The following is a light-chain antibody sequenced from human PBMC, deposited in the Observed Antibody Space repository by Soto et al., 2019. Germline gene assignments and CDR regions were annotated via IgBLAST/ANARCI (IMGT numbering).Light chain of an antibody. CDR3: QQYYSTPRT. J-gene: IGKJ2*02. CDR1: QSVLYSSNNKNY. V-gene: IGKV4-1*01. CDR2: WAS. Sequence: DIVMTQSPDSLAVSLGERATINCKSSQSVLYSSNNKNYLAWYQQKPGQPPKLLIYWASTRESGVPDRFSGSGSGTYFTLTISSLQAEDVAGYYCQQYYSTPRTFGQGTKLEIK.